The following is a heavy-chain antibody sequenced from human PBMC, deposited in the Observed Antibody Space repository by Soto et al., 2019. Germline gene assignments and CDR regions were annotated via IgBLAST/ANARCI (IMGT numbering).Heavy chain of an antibody. CDR2: FDPEDGET. J-gene: IGHJ4*02. D-gene: IGHD2-8*01. V-gene: IGHV1-24*01. Sequence: ASVKVSCKVSGYTLTELSMHWVRQAPGKGLEWMGGFDPEDGETIYAQKFQGRVTMTEDTSTDTAYMELSSLRSEDTAVFYCATAGHGLIDYRAQGTLVTVSS. CDR3: ATAGHGLIDY. CDR1: GYTLTELS.